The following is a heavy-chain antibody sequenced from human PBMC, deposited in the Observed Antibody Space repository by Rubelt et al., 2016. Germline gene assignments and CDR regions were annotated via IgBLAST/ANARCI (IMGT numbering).Heavy chain of an antibody. J-gene: IGHJ4*02. D-gene: IGHD3-22*01. V-gene: IGHV3-21*01. CDR2: ISSSSSYI. Sequence: LEWVSSISSSSSYIYYADSVKGRFTISRDNAKNSLYLQMNSLRAEDTAVYYCARAYVGYYYDSSGYYIDYWGQGTLVTVSS. CDR3: ARAYVGYYYDSSGYYIDY.